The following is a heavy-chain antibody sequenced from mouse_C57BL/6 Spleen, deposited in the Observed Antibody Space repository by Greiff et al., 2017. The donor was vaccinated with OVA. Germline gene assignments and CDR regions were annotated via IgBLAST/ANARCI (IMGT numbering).Heavy chain of an antibody. J-gene: IGHJ2*01. Sequence: EVKLMESGGGLVKPGGSLKLSCAASGFTFSDYGMHWVRQAPEKGLEWVAYISSGSSTIYYADTVKGRFTISRDNAKNTLFLQMTSLRSEDTAMYYCARLAFYGNFYFDYWGQGTTLTVSS. CDR3: ARLAFYGNFYFDY. D-gene: IGHD2-10*01. CDR2: ISSGSSTI. CDR1: GFTFSDYG. V-gene: IGHV5-17*01.